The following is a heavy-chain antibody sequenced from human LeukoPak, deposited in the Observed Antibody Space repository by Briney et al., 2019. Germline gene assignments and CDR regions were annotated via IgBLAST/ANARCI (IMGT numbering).Heavy chain of an antibody. Sequence: ASVKVSCKASGYTFTSYYMHWVRQAPGQGLEWMGIINPSGGNTNYAQKLQGRVTMTTDTSTSTAYMNLRSLRSGDTAVYYCAREVPYDSSNYYQPFDYWGQGTLVTVSS. CDR1: GYTFTSYY. CDR3: AREVPYDSSNYYQPFDY. V-gene: IGHV1-46*01. CDR2: INPSGGNT. D-gene: IGHD3-22*01. J-gene: IGHJ4*02.